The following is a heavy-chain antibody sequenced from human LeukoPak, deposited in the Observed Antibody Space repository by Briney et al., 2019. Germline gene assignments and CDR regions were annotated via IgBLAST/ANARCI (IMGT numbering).Heavy chain of an antibody. CDR2: ISSSSSYI. CDR3: AGYGGSYPYYMDV. V-gene: IGHV3-21*01. CDR1: GFTFSSYS. J-gene: IGHJ6*03. Sequence: GGSLRLSCAASGFTFSSYSMNWVRQAPGKGLEWVSSISSSSSYIYYADSVKGRFTISRDNAKNSLYLQMNSLRAEDTAVYYCAGYGGSYPYYMDVWGKGTTVTISS. D-gene: IGHD1-26*01.